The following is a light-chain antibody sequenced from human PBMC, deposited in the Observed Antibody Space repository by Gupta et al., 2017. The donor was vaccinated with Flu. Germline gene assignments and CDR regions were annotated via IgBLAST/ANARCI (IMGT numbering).Light chain of an antibody. J-gene: IGKJ1*01. Sequence: EIVLTQSPGTLSLSPGERATLSCRASQSVRSNYVAWYQQKPGQAPRLLIYDASSRATGVSDRFSGSGSGTDFTLTINRLEPVDGAVYCCQQEGCSPWTFGLGTKVEIK. CDR2: DAS. CDR3: QQEGCSPWT. V-gene: IGKV3-20*01. CDR1: QSVRSNY.